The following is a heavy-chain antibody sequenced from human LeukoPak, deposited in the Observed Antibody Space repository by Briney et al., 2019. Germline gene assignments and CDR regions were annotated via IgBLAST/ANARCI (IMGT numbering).Heavy chain of an antibody. V-gene: IGHV3-23*01. D-gene: IGHD6-6*01. CDR2: ISGSGGST. CDR1: GFTFSSYW. Sequence: PGGSLRLSCAASGFTFSSYWMSWVRQAPGKGLEWVSAISGSGGSTYYADSVKGRFTISRDSSKNTLYLQMNSLRAEDTAVYYCAKDRVAARRFDYWGQGTLVTVSS. J-gene: IGHJ4*02. CDR3: AKDRVAARRFDY.